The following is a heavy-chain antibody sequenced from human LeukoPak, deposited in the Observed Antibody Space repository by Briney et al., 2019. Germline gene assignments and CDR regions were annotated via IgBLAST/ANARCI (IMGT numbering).Heavy chain of an antibody. V-gene: IGHV3-48*03. CDR2: ISSSGSTI. CDR3: AELGITMIGGV. CDR1: GFTVSSQY. D-gene: IGHD3-10*02. J-gene: IGHJ6*04. Sequence: QSGGSLRLSCAVSGFTVSSQYMNWVRQAPGKGLEWVSYISSSGSTIYYADSVKGRFTISRDNAKNSLYLQMNSLRAEDTAVYYCAELGITMIGGVWGKGTTVTISS.